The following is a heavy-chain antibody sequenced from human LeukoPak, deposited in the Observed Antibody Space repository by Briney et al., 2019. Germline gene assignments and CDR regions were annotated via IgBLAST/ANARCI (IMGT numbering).Heavy chain of an antibody. CDR1: GWSFNDYY. Sequence: PSETLSLTCAVYGWSFNDYYWNWIRQPPGKGLEWIGEINARGDTNYNPSLKSRVTISVDTSKKQFSLRLTSVTAADTAVYYCARLFDSWGQGTLVTVSS. CDR2: INARGDT. V-gene: IGHV4-34*01. J-gene: IGHJ4*02. CDR3: ARLFDS.